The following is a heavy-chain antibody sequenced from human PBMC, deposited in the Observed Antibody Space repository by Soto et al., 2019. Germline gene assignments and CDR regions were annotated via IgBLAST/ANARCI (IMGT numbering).Heavy chain of an antibody. CDR3: ARGEYCGGDCYRGEYFRH. V-gene: IGHV3-48*02. CDR2: ISDMSSSI. Sequence: EVHLVESGGGLVQPGGSLRLSCAASGFTFSNYNMNWVRQAPGKGLEWIAYISDMSSSIYYADSVRGRFTISRDNAKNSLYLQMNSLRDEDTAVYFCARGEYCGGDCYRGEYFRHWCQGTLVTVSS. CDR1: GFTFSNYN. J-gene: IGHJ1*01. D-gene: IGHD2-21*02.